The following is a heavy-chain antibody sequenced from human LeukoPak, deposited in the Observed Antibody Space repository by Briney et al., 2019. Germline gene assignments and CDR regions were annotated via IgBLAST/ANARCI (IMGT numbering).Heavy chain of an antibody. CDR1: GFSLTTSGVG. CDR3: AHPLEVLWLVAFDY. CDR2: IYWSDDI. V-gene: IGHV2-5*01. D-gene: IGHD5-18*01. Sequence: SGPTLVNPTQTLTLTCTFSGFSLTTSGVGVGWIRQPPGKALEWLALIYWSDDIRYSSSLRSRLTITKDTSKNQVILTLTNVDPTDTATYYCAHPLEVLWLVAFDYWGQGTLVTVSS. J-gene: IGHJ4*02.